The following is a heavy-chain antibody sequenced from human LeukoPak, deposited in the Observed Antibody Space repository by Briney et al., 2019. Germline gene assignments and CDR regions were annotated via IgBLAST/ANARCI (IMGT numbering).Heavy chain of an antibody. J-gene: IGHJ3*02. CDR1: GFTVSSNY. Sequence: GGSLRLSRAASGFTVSSNYMSCVRQAPGKGLEWVSVIYSGGTTHYADSVKGRFTISRDNSKNRLFLQMNSLRTEDTAVYYCARVVHYYDSTGLTHDAFDIWGQGTMVTVSS. D-gene: IGHD3-22*01. V-gene: IGHV3-66*02. CDR2: IYSGGTT. CDR3: ARVVHYYDSTGLTHDAFDI.